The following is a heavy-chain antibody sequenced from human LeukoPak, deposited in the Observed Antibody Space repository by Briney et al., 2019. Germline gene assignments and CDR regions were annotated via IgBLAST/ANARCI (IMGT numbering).Heavy chain of an antibody. CDR3: ARGAPGYCSSTTCPLDY. J-gene: IGHJ4*02. V-gene: IGHV4-59*07. CDR2: IYYSGST. CDR1: GGSISSYY. D-gene: IGHD2-2*01. Sequence: SDTLSLTCTVSGGSISSYYWSWIRPPPGKGLEWIGYIYYSGSTNYNPSLKSRVTISVDTSKNQFSLKLSSVTAADTAVYYCARGAPGYCSSTTCPLDYWGQGTLVTVSS.